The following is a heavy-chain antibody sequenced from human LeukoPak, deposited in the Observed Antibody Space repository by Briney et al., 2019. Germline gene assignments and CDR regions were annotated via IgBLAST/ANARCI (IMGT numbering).Heavy chain of an antibody. D-gene: IGHD6-19*01. CDR3: AKDTYTSGWYSLDY. V-gene: IGHV3-23*01. J-gene: IGHJ4*02. CDR2: ISGSGTST. CDR1: GFTFSSYA. Sequence: GGSLRLSCAASGFTFSSYAMSWVRQAPGKGLEWVSAISGSGTSTYYADSVKGRFTISRDNSKNTLYLQMNSLRAEDTAVYYCAKDTYTSGWYSLDYWGQGTLVTVSS.